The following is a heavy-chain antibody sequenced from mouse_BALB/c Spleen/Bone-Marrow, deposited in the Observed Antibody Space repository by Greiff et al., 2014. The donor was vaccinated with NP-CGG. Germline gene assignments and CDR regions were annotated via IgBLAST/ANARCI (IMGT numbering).Heavy chain of an antibody. CDR2: INPYNDGT. D-gene: IGHD1-1*01. Sequence: VQLQQSGPELVKPGASVKMSCKASGYTFTSYVKHWVKQKPGQGLEWIGYINPYNDGTKYNEKFKGKATLTSDKSSSTAYMELSSLTSEDSAVYYCARGITTVVPYAMDYWGQGTSVTVSS. CDR1: GYTFTSYV. J-gene: IGHJ4*01. V-gene: IGHV1-14*01. CDR3: ARGITTVVPYAMDY.